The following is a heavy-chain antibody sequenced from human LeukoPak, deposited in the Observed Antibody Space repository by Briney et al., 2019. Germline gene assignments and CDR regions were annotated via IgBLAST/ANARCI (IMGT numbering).Heavy chain of an antibody. V-gene: IGHV5-51*01. Sequence: GESLKISCQGSGYSFTTYWIGWVRQMPGKGLEWMGMIYPADSDTRYSPSFQGQVTISADKSISTASLQWSSLKASDSAIYYCARHYYDTTAYYLPWAFDIWGQGTMVTVSS. J-gene: IGHJ3*02. CDR1: GYSFTTYW. D-gene: IGHD3-22*01. CDR3: ARHYYDTTAYYLPWAFDI. CDR2: IYPADSDT.